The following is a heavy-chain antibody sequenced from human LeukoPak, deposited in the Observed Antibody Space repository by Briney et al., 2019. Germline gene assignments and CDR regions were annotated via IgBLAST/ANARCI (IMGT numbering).Heavy chain of an antibody. CDR1: GLSFSTYA. J-gene: IGHJ5*02. V-gene: IGHV3-30*14. CDR2: ISYDGSQR. CDR3: ARDQVGHIAGAAYSWFDP. Sequence: GGSLRLSCAASGLSFSTYAVHWVRQAPGKGPEWVALISYDGSQRLYAGSVRGRFTISRDNSKSAVFLQVNSLTPEDSAMYYCARDQVGHIAGAAYSWFDPWGQGTLVSVSS. D-gene: IGHD1-26*01.